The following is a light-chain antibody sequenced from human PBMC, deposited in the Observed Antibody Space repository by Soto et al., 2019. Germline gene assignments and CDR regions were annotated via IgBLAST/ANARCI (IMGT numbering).Light chain of an antibody. CDR1: QSVSSY. CDR2: GAS. CDR3: QQYDKWPPT. J-gene: IGKJ4*01. Sequence: EIVLTQYPATLSLSPGERATLSCRAIQSVSSYLAWYQQRPGPGQTPTLLIYGASTRAPGVPANFRGSGSGTEFTLTINGLQSEHFALYWCQQYDKWPPTFGGGTKVDI. V-gene: IGKV3-15*01.